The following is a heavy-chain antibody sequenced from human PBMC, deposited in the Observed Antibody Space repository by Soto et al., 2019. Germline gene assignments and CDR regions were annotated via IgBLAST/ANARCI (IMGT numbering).Heavy chain of an antibody. Sequence: QVQLVESGGGVVQPGRSLRLSCAASGFTFSSYGMHWVRQAPGKGLEWVAVISYDGSNTYYADSVKGRFTISRHNSKNTLYLTMNSLRAEDTAVDYCAKYWGGYCSSTSCLNHDWYFDLWGRGTLVTVSS. J-gene: IGHJ2*01. D-gene: IGHD2-2*01. CDR2: ISYDGSNT. CDR1: GFTFSSYG. V-gene: IGHV3-30*18. CDR3: AKYWGGYCSSTSCLNHDWYFDL.